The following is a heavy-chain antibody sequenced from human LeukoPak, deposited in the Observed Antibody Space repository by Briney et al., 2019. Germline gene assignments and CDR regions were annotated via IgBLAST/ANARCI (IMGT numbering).Heavy chain of an antibody. CDR1: GFTFSSYA. CDR3: AKDGGGYDTSGYYYGDY. J-gene: IGHJ4*02. D-gene: IGHD3-22*01. Sequence: PGGSLRLSCAAAGFTFSSYAMSWVRQAPGKGLEWVSTISGSGGSTYYADSVKGRFTISRDNSKNTLYLQMNSLGAEDTAVYYCAKDGGGYDTSGYYYGDYWGQGTLVTVSS. V-gene: IGHV3-23*01. CDR2: ISGSGGST.